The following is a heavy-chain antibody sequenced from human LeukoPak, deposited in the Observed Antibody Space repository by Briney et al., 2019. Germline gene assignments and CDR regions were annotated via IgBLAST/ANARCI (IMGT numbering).Heavy chain of an antibody. V-gene: IGHV3-30-3*01. CDR3: GRGSVGFGELNY. CDR1: GLPLNSYA. Sequence: GGSLRLLCAVSGLPLNSYAMHGVRQAPAKGREGVGVISYNGGNTYYADSVKGRFTLSRDNSKNTLYLQMNSLRIEDTGVYYCGRGSVGFGELNYWGQGTLVTVSS. J-gene: IGHJ4*02. D-gene: IGHD3-10*01. CDR2: ISYNGGNT.